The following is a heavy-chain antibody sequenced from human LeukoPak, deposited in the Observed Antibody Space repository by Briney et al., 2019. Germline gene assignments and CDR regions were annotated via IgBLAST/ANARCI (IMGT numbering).Heavy chain of an antibody. V-gene: IGHV4-39*07. D-gene: IGHD3-22*01. CDR3: ARKNRQKDSSGYPGNVYYYYMDV. J-gene: IGHJ6*03. CDR2: INHSGST. Sequence: SETLSLTCTVSGGSISSSSYYWGWIRQPPGKGLEWIGEINHSGSTNYNPSLKSRVTISVDTSKNQFSLKLSSVTAADTAVYYCARKNRQKDSSGYPGNVYYYYMDVWGKGTTVTISS. CDR1: GGSISSSSYY.